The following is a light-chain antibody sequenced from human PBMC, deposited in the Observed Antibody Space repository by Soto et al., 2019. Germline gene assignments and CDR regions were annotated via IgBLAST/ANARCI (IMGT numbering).Light chain of an antibody. CDR3: CSYAGSSTYV. CDR2: EGS. J-gene: IGLJ1*01. V-gene: IGLV2-23*01. CDR1: SSDVGSYNV. Sequence: QSVLTQPASVSGSPGQSITISCTGTSSDVGSYNVVSWYQQHPGKAPKVMIYEGSKRPSGVSNRFSGSKSGNTASLTISGLQAEDEADYYCCSYAGSSTYVFGTGTKLTVL.